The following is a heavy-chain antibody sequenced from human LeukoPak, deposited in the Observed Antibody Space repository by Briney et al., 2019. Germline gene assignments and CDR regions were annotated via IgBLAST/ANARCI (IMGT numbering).Heavy chain of an antibody. CDR1: GYTFTSYG. CDR3: ARDRGYSSRDFGMDV. D-gene: IGHD6-13*01. CDR2: INPSGGST. J-gene: IGHJ6*02. V-gene: IGHV1-46*01. Sequence: ASVKVSCKASGYTFTSYGISWVRQAPGQGLEWMGIINPSGGSTSYAQKFQGRVTMTRDTSTSTVYMELSSLRSEDTAVYYCARDRGYSSRDFGMDVWGQGTTVTVSS.